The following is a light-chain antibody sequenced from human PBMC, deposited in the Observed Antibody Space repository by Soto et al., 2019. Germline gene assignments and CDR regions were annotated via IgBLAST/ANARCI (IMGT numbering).Light chain of an antibody. CDR2: EVS. CDR3: SSYTSNSTHVV. Sequence: QSVLTQPASVSGSPGQSITISCTGTSSDVGGYNYVSWYQQHPGKAPKLMIYEVSNRPSGVSNRFSGSKSGNTASLTISGLQAEDEADYYCSSYTSNSTHVVFGGGTKL. J-gene: IGLJ2*01. V-gene: IGLV2-14*01. CDR1: SSDVGGYNY.